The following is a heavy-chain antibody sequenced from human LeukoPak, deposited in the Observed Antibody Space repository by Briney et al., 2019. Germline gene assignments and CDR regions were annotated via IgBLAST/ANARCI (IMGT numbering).Heavy chain of an antibody. Sequence: ASVKVSCKASGYTFTSYGISWVRQAPGQGLEWMGWISAYNGNTNYAQKLQGRVTMTTDTSTSTAYMELRSLKSDDTAVYYCARGGYDILTGYYYFDYWGQGTLVTVSS. V-gene: IGHV1-18*01. J-gene: IGHJ4*02. D-gene: IGHD3-9*01. CDR1: GYTFTSYG. CDR3: ARGGYDILTGYYYFDY. CDR2: ISAYNGNT.